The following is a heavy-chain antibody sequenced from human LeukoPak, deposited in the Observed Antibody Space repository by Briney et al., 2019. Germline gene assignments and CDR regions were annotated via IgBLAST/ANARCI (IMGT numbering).Heavy chain of an antibody. CDR3: ARDQGLGYLFDP. D-gene: IGHD3-16*02. Sequence: GGSLRLSCAASGFTFSSYAMHWVRQAPGKGLEWVAVISYDGSNKYYADSVKGRFTISRDNSKNTLYLQMNSLRAEDTAVYYCARDQGLGYLFDPWGQGTLVTVSS. J-gene: IGHJ5*02. V-gene: IGHV3-30-3*01. CDR1: GFTFSSYA. CDR2: ISYDGSNK.